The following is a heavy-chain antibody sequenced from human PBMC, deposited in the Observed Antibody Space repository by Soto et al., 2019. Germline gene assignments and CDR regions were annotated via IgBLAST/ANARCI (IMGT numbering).Heavy chain of an antibody. V-gene: IGHV3-21*01. Sequence: PGRSLRLSCAASGFTFSSYSINWVRQAPGKGLEWVSSISSSSSYIYYADSVKGRFTISRDNAKNSLYLQMNSLRAEDTAVYYCARGLSGSYYIYFDYWGQGTLVTVSS. CDR3: ARGLSGSYYIYFDY. D-gene: IGHD1-26*01. CDR1: GFTFSSYS. CDR2: ISSSSSYI. J-gene: IGHJ4*02.